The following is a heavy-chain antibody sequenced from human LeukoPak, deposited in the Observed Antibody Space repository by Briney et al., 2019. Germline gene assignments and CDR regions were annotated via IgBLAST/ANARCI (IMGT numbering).Heavy chain of an antibody. Sequence: SQTLSLTCAISGDSVSSNSAAWNWIRRSPSRDLEWLGRTYYRSNWYNDYAVSVKSRITIKPDTSKNQFSLQLDSVTPEDTAVYFCAREGYYFDYWGQGTLVTVSS. V-gene: IGHV6-1*01. CDR3: AREGYYFDY. CDR1: GDSVSSNSAA. CDR2: TYYRSNWYN. J-gene: IGHJ4*02.